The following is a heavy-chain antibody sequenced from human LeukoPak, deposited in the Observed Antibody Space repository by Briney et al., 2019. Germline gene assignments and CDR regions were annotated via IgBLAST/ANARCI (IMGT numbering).Heavy chain of an antibody. V-gene: IGHV3-21*01. CDR3: ARDGSAIAAAGTVDY. CDR2: ISTSSSYI. J-gene: IGHJ4*02. Sequence: GGSLRLSCAASGFNFSTYSMNWVRQAPGKGLEWVSSISTSSSYIYYADSVNGRFTISRDNAKNSLYLQMNSLRAEDTAVYYCARDGSAIAAAGTVDYWGQGTLVTVSS. D-gene: IGHD6-13*01. CDR1: GFNFSTYS.